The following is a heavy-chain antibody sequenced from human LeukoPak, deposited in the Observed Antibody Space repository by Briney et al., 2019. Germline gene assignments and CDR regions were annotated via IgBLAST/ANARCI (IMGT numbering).Heavy chain of an antibody. CDR3: ARVAAAGHLPFDY. CDR2: IYYSGST. CDR1: GGSISSGGYY. D-gene: IGHD6-13*01. J-gene: IGHJ4*02. V-gene: IGHV4-31*03. Sequence: PSQTLSLTCTVSGGSISSGGYYWSWIRQHPGKGLEWIGYIYYSGSTYYNPSLKSRVTISVDTSKNQFSLKLSSVTAADTAVYYCARVAAAGHLPFDYWGQGTLVTASS.